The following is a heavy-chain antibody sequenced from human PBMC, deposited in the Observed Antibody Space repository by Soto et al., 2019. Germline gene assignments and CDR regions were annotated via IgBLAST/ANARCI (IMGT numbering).Heavy chain of an antibody. V-gene: IGHV3-48*01. J-gene: IGHJ4*02. CDR1: GFTFSSYS. CDR2: ISSSGSAI. D-gene: IGHD2-15*01. CDR3: ARDGSHIVVVVTATLMFDY. Sequence: GGSLRLSCAASGFTFSSYSMNWVRQAPGKGLEWVSHISSSGSAIYYADSVKGRLTISRDNAKNSLYLQMNTLRAEDTAVYYCARDGSHIVVVVTATLMFDYWGQGALVTVSS.